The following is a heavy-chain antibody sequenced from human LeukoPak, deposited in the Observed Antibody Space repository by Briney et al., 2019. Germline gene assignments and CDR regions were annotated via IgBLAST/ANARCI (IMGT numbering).Heavy chain of an antibody. CDR2: IGSSSSYI. V-gene: IGHV3-21*01. CDR3: ARGIAAAGTVGT. CDR1: GFTFSSYS. J-gene: IGHJ5*02. Sequence: GGSLRLSCAASGFTFSSYSMNWVRQAPGKGLEWVSSIGSSSSYIYYADSVKGRFTISRDNAKNSLYLQMNSLRAEDTAVYYCARGIAAAGTVGTWGQGTLVTVSS. D-gene: IGHD6-13*01.